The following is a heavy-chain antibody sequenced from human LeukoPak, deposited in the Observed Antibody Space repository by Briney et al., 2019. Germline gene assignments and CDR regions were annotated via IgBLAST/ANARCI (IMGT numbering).Heavy chain of an antibody. CDR1: GFTFSSYY. CDR3: AKFPPFGLKPDWFDP. J-gene: IGHJ5*02. Sequence: GGSLRLSCAASGFTFSSYYMNWVRQAPGKGLEWVSSISSGGSTYYADSVKGRFTISRDNSKNTLYLQMNSLRAEDTAVYYCAKFPPFGLKPDWFDPWGQGTLVTVSS. V-gene: IGHV3-23*01. D-gene: IGHD3-10*01. CDR2: ISSGGST.